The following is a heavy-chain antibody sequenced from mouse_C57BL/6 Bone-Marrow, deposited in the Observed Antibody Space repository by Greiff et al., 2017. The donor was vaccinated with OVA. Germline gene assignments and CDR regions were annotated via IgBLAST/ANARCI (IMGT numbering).Heavy chain of an antibody. J-gene: IGHJ3*01. V-gene: IGHV5-6*01. CDR1: GFTFSSYG. CDR3: ARGIAY. Sequence: EVKLVESGGDLVKPGGSLTLSCAASGFTFSSYGMSWVRQTPDKRLEWVATISSGGSYTYYPDSVKGRFPISRDNAKNTLYLQMSSLKSEDTAMYYCARGIAYWGQGTLVTVSA. CDR2: ISSGGSYT.